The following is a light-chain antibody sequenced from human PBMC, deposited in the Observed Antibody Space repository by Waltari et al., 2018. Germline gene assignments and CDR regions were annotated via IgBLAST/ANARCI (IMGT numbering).Light chain of an antibody. Sequence: EIVLTQSPATLSLSPGERATLSCRASQSISSYLAWYQQKPGQAPKLLIYDASNRATGIPARFSDSGSWTDFTLTVTSLEPEDFAVYYCQQRSSLPITFGQGTRLDIK. CDR3: QQRSSLPIT. CDR2: DAS. J-gene: IGKJ5*01. V-gene: IGKV3-11*01. CDR1: QSISSY.